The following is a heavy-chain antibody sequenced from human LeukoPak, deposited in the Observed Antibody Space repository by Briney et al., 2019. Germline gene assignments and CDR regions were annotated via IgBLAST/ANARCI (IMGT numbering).Heavy chain of an antibody. CDR1: GGSISSYY. J-gene: IGHJ5*02. CDR3: ARDRSGYCSSTSCPNNWFDP. CDR2: IYYSGST. D-gene: IGHD2-2*01. Sequence: SSETLSLTCTVSGGSISSYYWSWIRQPPGKGLEWIGYIYYSGSTNYNPSLKSRVTISVDTSKNQFSLKLSSVTAADTAVYYCARDRSGYCSSTSCPNNWFDPWGQGTLVTVSS. V-gene: IGHV4-59*01.